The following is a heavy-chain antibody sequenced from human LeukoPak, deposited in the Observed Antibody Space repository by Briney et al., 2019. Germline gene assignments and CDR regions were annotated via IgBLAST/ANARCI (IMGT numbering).Heavy chain of an antibody. CDR1: GFTFSSYG. CDR2: ISGSGGNT. V-gene: IGHV3-23*01. J-gene: IGHJ4*02. Sequence: GGTLRLSCAASGFTFSSYGMNWVRQAPGKGLEWVSVISGSGGNTYYADSVKGRFTISRDNSKNTLYLQMNSLRAEDTAVYYCAKLAKYFYGSETYYFFEHWGQGTPVTASS. CDR3: AKLAKYFYGSETYYFFEH. D-gene: IGHD3-10*01.